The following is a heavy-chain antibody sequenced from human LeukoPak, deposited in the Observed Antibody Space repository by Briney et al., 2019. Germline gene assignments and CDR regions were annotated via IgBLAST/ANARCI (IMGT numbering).Heavy chain of an antibody. CDR3: ARALRYSDWLED. J-gene: IGHJ4*02. CDR1: GYKFTSYW. Sequence: GESLKISCKGSGYKFTSYWIGWVRQMPGKGLDWMGIIYPGDSDTRYSPSFQGQVTVLADKSISTAYLQWSSLKASDTAMYYCARALRYSDWLEDWGQGTLVTVSS. D-gene: IGHD3-9*01. V-gene: IGHV5-51*01. CDR2: IYPGDSDT.